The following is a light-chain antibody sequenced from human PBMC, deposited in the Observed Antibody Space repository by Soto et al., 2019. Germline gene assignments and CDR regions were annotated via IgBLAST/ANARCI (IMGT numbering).Light chain of an antibody. CDR2: GAS. J-gene: IGKJ2*01. CDR3: QQYADLPYT. CDR1: QTLTTRF. Sequence: EIVLTQSPGTLSLSPGERATLSCMASQTLTTRFLAWYQQKPGQAPRLLIYGASSRATDIPDRFSGSGSGTEYTRTISRLEPEDFAVYSCQQYADLPYTFGQGTTLEIK. V-gene: IGKV3-20*01.